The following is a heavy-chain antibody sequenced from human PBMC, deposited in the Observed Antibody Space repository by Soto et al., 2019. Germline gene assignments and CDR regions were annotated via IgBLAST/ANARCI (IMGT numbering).Heavy chain of an antibody. CDR2: IYHSGRT. Sequence: QVQLQESGPGLVKPSGTLSLTCAVSGYSISSDNWWSWVRQSPGKGLEWIGEIYHSGRTNYNPSLKSRVTISVDKSKNQFSLNLSSVTAADTAVYYCVRILAYWPGDCSYYFDYWGRGTLVTVSS. V-gene: IGHV4-4*02. CDR3: VRILAYWPGDCSYYFDY. D-gene: IGHD2-21*02. CDR1: GYSISSDNW. J-gene: IGHJ4*02.